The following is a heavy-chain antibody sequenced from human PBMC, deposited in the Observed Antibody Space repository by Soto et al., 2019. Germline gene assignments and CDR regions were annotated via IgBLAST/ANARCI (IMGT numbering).Heavy chain of an antibody. CDR1: AGTFSSYT. J-gene: IGHJ5*02. CDR3: ASSCSRIKNYGVSIGGFDP. V-gene: IGHV1-69*02. D-gene: IGHD3-3*01. CDR2: IIPILGIA. Sequence: SVKVSCNASAGTFSSYTISWVRQAPGQGLEWMGRIIPILGIANYAQKFQGRVTITADKSTSTAYMELSSLRSEDTAVYYCASSCSRIKNYGVSIGGFDPWGQGTLVTVSS.